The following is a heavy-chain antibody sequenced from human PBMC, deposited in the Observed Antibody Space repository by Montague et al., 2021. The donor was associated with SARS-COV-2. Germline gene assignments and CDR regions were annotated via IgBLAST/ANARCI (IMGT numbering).Heavy chain of an antibody. CDR1: GGSISSYY. Sequence: SETLSLTCTVSGGSISSYYWSWIRQPPGKGLEWIGYIYYSGSTNYNPSLKSRVTISVDTSKNQFSLKLSSVTAAGTAVYYCARTYYDILTGYYNRGAFDIWGQGTMVTVSS. CDR3: ARTYYDILTGYYNRGAFDI. V-gene: IGHV4-59*08. CDR2: IYYSGST. D-gene: IGHD3-9*01. J-gene: IGHJ3*02.